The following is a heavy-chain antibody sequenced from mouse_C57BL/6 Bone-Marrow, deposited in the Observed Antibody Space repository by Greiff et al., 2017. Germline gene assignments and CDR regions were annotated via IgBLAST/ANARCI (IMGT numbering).Heavy chain of an antibody. V-gene: IGHV5-12*01. CDR1: GFTFSDYY. J-gene: IGHJ1*03. D-gene: IGHD2-2*01. CDR3: AREEIMVTTGAGYWYFDV. Sequence: EVKLVESGGGLVQPGGSLKLSCAASGFTFSDYYMYWVRQTPEKRLEWVAYISNGGGSTYYPDTVKGRFTISRDNAKNTLYLQMSRLKSEDTAMYYCAREEIMVTTGAGYWYFDVWGTGTTVTVSS. CDR2: ISNGGGST.